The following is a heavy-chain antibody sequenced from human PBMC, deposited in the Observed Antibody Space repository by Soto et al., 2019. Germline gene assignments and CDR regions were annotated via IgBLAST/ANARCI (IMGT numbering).Heavy chain of an antibody. D-gene: IGHD6-13*01. J-gene: IGHJ4*02. Sequence: QVQLVQSGAEVKKPGSSVKVSCKASGGTFSSYAISWVRQAPGQGLEWMGGIIPIFGTANYAQQFQGRVTITADESTSPAYMELRSLRSEDTAVYYCASHGYSRGKIDYWGQGTLVTVSS. CDR3: ASHGYSRGKIDY. CDR1: GGTFSSYA. V-gene: IGHV1-69*12. CDR2: IIPIFGTA.